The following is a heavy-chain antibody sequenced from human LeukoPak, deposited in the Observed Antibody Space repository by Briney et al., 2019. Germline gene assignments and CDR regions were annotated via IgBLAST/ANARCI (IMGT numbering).Heavy chain of an antibody. CDR2: IIPIFGTA. Sequence: SVKVSCKASGGTCSSYAISWVRQAPGQGLEWMGGIIPIFGTANYAQKFQGRVTITADESTSTAYMELSSLRSEDTAVYYCARSGVATISPFDYWGQGTLVTVSS. J-gene: IGHJ4*02. CDR1: GGTCSSYA. V-gene: IGHV1-69*01. D-gene: IGHD5-12*01. CDR3: ARSGVATISPFDY.